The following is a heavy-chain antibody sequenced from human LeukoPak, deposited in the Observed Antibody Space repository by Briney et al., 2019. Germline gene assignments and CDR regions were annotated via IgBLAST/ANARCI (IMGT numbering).Heavy chain of an antibody. CDR3: ARRVGDFWSGYEPYYFDY. CDR2: IYYSGST. Sequence: SETLSLTCTVSGGSISSSSYSWGWIRQPPGKGLEWIGSIYYSGSTYYNPSLKSRVTISVDTSKNQFSLKLSSVTAADTAVYYCARRVGDFWSGYEPYYFDYWGQGTLVTVSS. D-gene: IGHD3-3*01. CDR1: GGSISSSSYS. V-gene: IGHV4-39*07. J-gene: IGHJ4*02.